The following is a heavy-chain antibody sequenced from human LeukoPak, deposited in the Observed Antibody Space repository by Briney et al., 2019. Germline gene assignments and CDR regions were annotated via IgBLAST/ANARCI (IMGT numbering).Heavy chain of an antibody. CDR3: AKESRYCSSTSCPYFDY. CDR2: IYSGGST. J-gene: IGHJ4*02. CDR1: GTTVSSNY. Sequence: GGSLRLSCVASGTTVSSNYMSWVRQAPGKGLEWVSVIYSGGSTYYADSVKGRFTISRDNSKNTLYLQMNSLRAEDTAVYYCAKESRYCSSTSCPYFDYWGQGTLVTVSS. V-gene: IGHV3-66*02. D-gene: IGHD2-2*01.